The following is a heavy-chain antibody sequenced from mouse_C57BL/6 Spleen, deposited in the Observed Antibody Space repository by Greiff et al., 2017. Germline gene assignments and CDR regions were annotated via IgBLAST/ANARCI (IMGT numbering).Heavy chain of an antibody. CDR2: INPSTGGT. V-gene: IGHV1-42*01. CDR1: GYSFTGYY. J-gene: IGHJ4*01. D-gene: IGHD2-3*01. Sequence: VQLQQSGPELVKPGASVKISCMASGYSFTGYYMNWVKQSPEKSLEWIGEINPSTGGTTYNQKFKAKATLTVDKSSSTAYMQLKSLTSEDSAVYYCARGGADGPIDYWGQGTSVTVSS. CDR3: ARGGADGPIDY.